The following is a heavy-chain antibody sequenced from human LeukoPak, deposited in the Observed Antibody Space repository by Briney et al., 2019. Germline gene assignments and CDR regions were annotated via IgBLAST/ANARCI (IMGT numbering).Heavy chain of an antibody. CDR3: ARLRGNYYYSSGYYGIDAFDI. CDR2: VITIFGTA. Sequence: SVKVSCKAPGDTFSSYAISWVRQAPGEGLEWMGGVITIFGTANYAQKFQGRVTITTDESTSTAYMELSSLRSEDTAVYYCARLRGNYYYSSGYYGIDAFDIWGQGTMVTVSS. D-gene: IGHD3-22*01. V-gene: IGHV1-69*05. CDR1: GDTFSSYA. J-gene: IGHJ3*02.